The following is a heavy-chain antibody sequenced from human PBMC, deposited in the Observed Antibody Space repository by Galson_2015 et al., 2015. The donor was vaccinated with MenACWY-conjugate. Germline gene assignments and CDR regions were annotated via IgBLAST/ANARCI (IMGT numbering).Heavy chain of an antibody. CDR3: AKDQGSSRIRALDY. CDR2: IRYDGSNK. CDR1: GFTFSSYA. V-gene: IGHV3-30*02. D-gene: IGHD1-26*01. Sequence: SLRLSCAASGFTFSSYAMHWVRQAPGKGLEWVAFIRYDGSNKYYADSVKGRFAISRDNSKNTLYLQMNSLRAEDTAVYYCAKDQGSSRIRALDYWGQGTLVTVSS. J-gene: IGHJ4*02.